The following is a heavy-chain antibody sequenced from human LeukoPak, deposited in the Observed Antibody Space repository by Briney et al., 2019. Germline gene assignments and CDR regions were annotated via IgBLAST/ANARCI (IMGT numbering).Heavy chain of an antibody. V-gene: IGHV3-53*01. D-gene: IGHD1-14*01. CDR2: IYSGGST. Sequence: GGSLRLSCAASGFTFSNYDMHWVRQATGKGLEWVSVIYSGGSTYYADSVKGRFTISRDNSKNTLYLQMNSLRAEDTAVYYCARDTTRANDYWGQGTLVTVSS. CDR1: GFTFSNYD. J-gene: IGHJ4*02. CDR3: ARDTTRANDY.